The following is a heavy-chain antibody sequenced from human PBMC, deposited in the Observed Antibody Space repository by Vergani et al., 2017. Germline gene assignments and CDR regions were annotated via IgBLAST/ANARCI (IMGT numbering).Heavy chain of an antibody. D-gene: IGHD2/OR15-2a*01. V-gene: IGHV3-48*01. Sequence: QLVESGGGWVQPGGSLRLSCVVSGFDFSSYIMNWVRQAPGKGLEGVSFVSTGTKSKSYAESVKGRFTISRDSAKNSLYLQMDSLRAEDTAVYYCAREYSSTSGRAFDFWGQGTKVTVSS. J-gene: IGHJ3*01. CDR3: AREYSSTSGRAFDF. CDR1: GFDFSSYI. CDR2: VSTGTKSK.